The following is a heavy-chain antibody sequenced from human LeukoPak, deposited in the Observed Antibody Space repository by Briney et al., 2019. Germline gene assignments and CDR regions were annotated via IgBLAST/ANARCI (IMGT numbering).Heavy chain of an antibody. CDR2: ISSSSSYI. CDR3: ARDCQYCSSISHFDY. J-gene: IGHJ4*02. CDR1: GFTFSSYS. Sequence: GGSLRLSCAASGFTFSSYSMNWVRQAPGKGLEWVSSISSSSSYIYYADSVKGRFTISRDNAKNSLYLQMNSLRAEDTAVYYCARDCQYCSSISHFDYWGQGTLVTVSS. V-gene: IGHV3-21*01. D-gene: IGHD2-2*01.